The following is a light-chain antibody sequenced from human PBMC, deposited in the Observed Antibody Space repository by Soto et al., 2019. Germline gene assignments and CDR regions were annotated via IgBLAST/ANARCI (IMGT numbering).Light chain of an antibody. CDR2: EVT. Sequence: QSALTQPPSASGFPGQSVTISCTGTSSDVGYYDYVSWYQQHPGKAPKLVIYEVTKRPSGVPDRVSASKSGNTASLTVSGLRAEDEADYYCSSYTTSNTWLFGGGTKVTVL. CDR1: SSDVGYYDY. CDR3: SSYTTSNTWL. V-gene: IGLV2-8*01. J-gene: IGLJ3*02.